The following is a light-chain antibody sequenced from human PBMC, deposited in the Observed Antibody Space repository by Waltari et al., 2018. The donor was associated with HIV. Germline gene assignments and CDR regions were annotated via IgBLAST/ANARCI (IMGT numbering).Light chain of an antibody. CDR2: DDR. V-gene: IGLV3-21*02. CDR1: DIGSES. Sequence: SYVVTQTPSVSVAPGQTARITCAGDDIGSESVHWYQQKPGQAPVLVVYDDRDRPSGIPERFTGSNSWNTATLTITRVEAGDEADYYCQVWESGGDIVFFGGGTKLTVL. CDR3: QVWESGGDIVF. J-gene: IGLJ2*01.